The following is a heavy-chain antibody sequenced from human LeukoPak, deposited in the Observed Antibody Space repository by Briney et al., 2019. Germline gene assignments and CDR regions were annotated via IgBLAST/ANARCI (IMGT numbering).Heavy chain of an antibody. Sequence: TGGSLRLSCAVSGFTFSSYWMSWVRQAPGKGLEWVANIKQDGSERYYVDSVKGRFTISRDNAKNSLFLQMNSLRAEDTAVYYCARDFPRNYYYYGMDVWGQGTTVTVSS. CDR1: GFTFSSYW. J-gene: IGHJ6*02. CDR3: ARDFPRNYYYYGMDV. CDR2: IKQDGSER. V-gene: IGHV3-7*03.